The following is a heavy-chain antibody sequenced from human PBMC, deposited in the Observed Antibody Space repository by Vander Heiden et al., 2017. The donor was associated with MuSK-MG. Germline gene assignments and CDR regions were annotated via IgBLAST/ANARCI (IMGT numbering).Heavy chain of an antibody. CDR1: GYSFSGYY. V-gene: IGHV1-2*02. Sequence: QVQLVQSGAEVKKPGASVKVSCKASGYSFSGYYMHWVRQAPRPGLEDRRCTNPNSGDTTYAQKFQGRVTMTRDTSITTVYMELSRLFSDDTAVYYCARVQGGVYSRVLDSWGQGPLVTVSS. D-gene: IGHD2-21*01. J-gene: IGHJ4*02. CDR2: TNPNSGDT. CDR3: ARVQGGVYSRVLDS.